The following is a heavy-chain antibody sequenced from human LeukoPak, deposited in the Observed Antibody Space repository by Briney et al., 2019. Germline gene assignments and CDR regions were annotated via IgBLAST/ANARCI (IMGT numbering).Heavy chain of an antibody. CDR2: MWYDGSNK. CDR1: GFTFSSYG. Sequence: GRSLRLSCAASGFTFSSYGMRWVRQAPGKGLEWVAVMWYDGSNKYYAASVKGRFTISRDNSKNTLYLQMNSLRAEDTAVYYCAKQISRGDYVSSFDYWGQGTLVTVSS. D-gene: IGHD4-17*01. J-gene: IGHJ4*02. CDR3: AKQISRGDYVSSFDY. V-gene: IGHV3-33*06.